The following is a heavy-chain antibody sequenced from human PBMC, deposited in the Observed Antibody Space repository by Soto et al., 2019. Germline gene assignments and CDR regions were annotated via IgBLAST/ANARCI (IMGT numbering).Heavy chain of an antibody. CDR2: ISSSSSYI. D-gene: IGHD3-22*01. V-gene: IGHV3-21*01. CDR1: GFTFSSYS. J-gene: IGHJ4*02. Sequence: PGGSLRLSCAASGFTFSSYSMNWVRQAPGKGLEWVSSISSSSSYIYYADSVKGRFTISRDNAKNSLYLQMNSLRAEDTAVYYCARDSTHYYDSSVGFDYWGQGTLVTVSS. CDR3: ARDSTHYYDSSVGFDY.